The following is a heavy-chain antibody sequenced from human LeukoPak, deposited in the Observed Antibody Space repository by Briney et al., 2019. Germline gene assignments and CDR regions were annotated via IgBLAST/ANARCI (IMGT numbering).Heavy chain of an antibody. CDR1: GFTFSSYA. CDR2: LSGSGDNT. CDR3: AKDEGSYYYYMDV. J-gene: IGHJ6*03. Sequence: GGSLRLSCAASGFTFSSYAMSWVRQAPGKGLEWVSALSGSGDNTYYADSVRGRFTISRDNSKNTVYLQMNSLRAEDTAVYYCAKDEGSYYYYMDVWGKGTTVTVSS. V-gene: IGHV3-23*01.